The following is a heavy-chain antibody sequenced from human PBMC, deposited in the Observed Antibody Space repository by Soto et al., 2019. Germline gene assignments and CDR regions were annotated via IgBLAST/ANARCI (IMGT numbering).Heavy chain of an antibody. CDR1: GGSISSGGYY. V-gene: IGHV4-31*03. CDR3: ARAKFICRGGDCYGHWFDP. Sequence: PSETLSLTCTVSGGSISSGGYYWSWIRQHPGKGLEWIGYIYYSGNAYYNPSLQSRVTMSVDTSKNQFSLKLTSVTAADTAVYFCARAKFICRGGDCYGHWFDPWGQGTLVTVSS. CDR2: IYYSGNA. J-gene: IGHJ5*02. D-gene: IGHD2-21*02.